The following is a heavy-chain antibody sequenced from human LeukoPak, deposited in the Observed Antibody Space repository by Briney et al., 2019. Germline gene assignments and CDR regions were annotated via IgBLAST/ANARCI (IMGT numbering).Heavy chain of an antibody. CDR2: IYYSGSS. CDR3: ARHSSGGVAPDFDF. V-gene: IGHV4-59*08. CDR1: GGSMSAYY. J-gene: IGHJ4*02. D-gene: IGHD3-16*01. Sequence: SETLSLTCTVSGGSMSAYYWSWIRQSPGKGLEWIGYIYYSGSSNSSPSLKSRVTLSVDTSKNQFSLKLSSVTAADTAMYYCARHSSGGVAPDFDFWGQGTLVTVSS.